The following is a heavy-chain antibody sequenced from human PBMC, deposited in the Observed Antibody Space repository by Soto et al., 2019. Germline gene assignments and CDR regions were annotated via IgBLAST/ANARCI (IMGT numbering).Heavy chain of an antibody. V-gene: IGHV3-21*01. CDR3: ARSYDYIWGSSNYYYYYMDV. CDR2: ISSSSSYI. J-gene: IGHJ6*03. Sequence: EVQLVESGGGLVKPGGSLRLSCAASGFTFSSYSMNWVRQAPGKGLEWVSSISSSSSYIYYADSVKGRFTISRDNAKNSLYLQMNSLRAEETAVYYCARSYDYIWGSSNYYYYYMDVWGKGTTVTVSS. D-gene: IGHD3-16*01. CDR1: GFTFSSYS.